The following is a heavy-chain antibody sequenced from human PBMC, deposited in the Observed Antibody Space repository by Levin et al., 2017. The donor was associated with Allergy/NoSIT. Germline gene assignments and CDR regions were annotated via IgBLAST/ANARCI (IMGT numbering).Heavy chain of an antibody. J-gene: IGHJ6*03. CDR3: ARVREGLRFFPLAPFYYMDV. CDR2: IYYSGST. CDR1: GGSISSYY. Sequence: PSETLSLTCTVSGGSISSYYWSWIRQPPGKGLEWIGYIYYSGSTNYNPSLKSRVTISVDTSKNQFSLKLSSVTAADTAVYYCARVREGLRFFPLAPFYYMDVWGKGTTVTVSS. V-gene: IGHV4-59*01. D-gene: IGHD3-3*01.